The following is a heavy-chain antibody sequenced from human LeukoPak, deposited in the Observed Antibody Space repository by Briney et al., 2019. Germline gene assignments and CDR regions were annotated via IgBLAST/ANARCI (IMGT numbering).Heavy chain of an antibody. V-gene: IGHV3-74*01. J-gene: IGHJ4*02. CDR1: GFTFSSHW. Sequence: GSLRLSCAASGFTFSSHWMHWVRQAPGKGLVWVSRINSDGSSISYADSVKGRFTISRDNSKNTLYLQMNSLRAEDTAVYYCARGAGYNYPYYFDYWGQGTLVTVSS. CDR2: INSDGSSI. D-gene: IGHD5-24*01. CDR3: ARGAGYNYPYYFDY.